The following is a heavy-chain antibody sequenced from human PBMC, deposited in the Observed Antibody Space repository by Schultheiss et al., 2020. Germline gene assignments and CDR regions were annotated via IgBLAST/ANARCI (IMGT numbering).Heavy chain of an antibody. V-gene: IGHV4-39*07. D-gene: IGHD6-13*01. CDR2: IYYSGST. Sequence: GSLRLSCTVSGGSISSSSYYWGWIRQPPGKGLEWIGSIYYSGSTYYNPSLKSRVTISVDTSKNQFSLKLSSVTAADTAVYYCARAAAAGTWYFDYWGQGTLVTVSS. CDR1: GGSISSSSYY. CDR3: ARAAAAGTWYFDY. J-gene: IGHJ4*02.